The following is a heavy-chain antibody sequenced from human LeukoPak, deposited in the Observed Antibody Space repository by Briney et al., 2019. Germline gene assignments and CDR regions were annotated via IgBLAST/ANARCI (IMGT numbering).Heavy chain of an antibody. Sequence: SETLSLTCTVSGGSISSSIYYWGWIRQPPGKGLEWIGSIHYSGSTYYNPSLKSRVTISVDTSKNQFSLKLRSVTDADPAVYSCARSVRFDYWGQGTLVTVSS. CDR3: ARSVRFDY. CDR1: GGSISSSIYY. D-gene: IGHD1-1*01. J-gene: IGHJ4*02. V-gene: IGHV4-39*01. CDR2: IHYSGST.